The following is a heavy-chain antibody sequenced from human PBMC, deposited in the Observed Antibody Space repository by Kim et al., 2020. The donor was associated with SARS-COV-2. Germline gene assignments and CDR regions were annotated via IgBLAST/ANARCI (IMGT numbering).Heavy chain of an antibody. D-gene: IGHD2-21*02. J-gene: IGHJ4*02. Sequence: GGSLRLSCAASGFTFSESAVHWVRQAPGKGLEWVGRLRNKANSYATVYAESLQGRFTISRDDLMNTAYLQMNSLKPEDTAIYYCTGHGGDFSQRIDYWGQGILVTVSS. CDR2: LRNKANSYAT. V-gene: IGHV3-73*01. CDR1: GFTFSESA. CDR3: TGHGGDFSQRIDY.